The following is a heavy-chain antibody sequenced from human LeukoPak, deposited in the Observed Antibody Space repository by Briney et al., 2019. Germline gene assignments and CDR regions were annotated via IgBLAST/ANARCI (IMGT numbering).Heavy chain of an antibody. CDR2: TRSEANIYTT. Sequence: GGSLRLSCAASGFIFSDHYMGWVRQAPGKGLEWVGRTRSEANIYTTKYAASVKGRFTISRDDSKNSLYLQMNSLKTEDTAVYYCASPVGATTVRAFDIWGQGTMVTVSS. CDR1: GFIFSDHY. D-gene: IGHD1-26*01. J-gene: IGHJ3*02. CDR3: ASPVGATTVRAFDI. V-gene: IGHV3-72*01.